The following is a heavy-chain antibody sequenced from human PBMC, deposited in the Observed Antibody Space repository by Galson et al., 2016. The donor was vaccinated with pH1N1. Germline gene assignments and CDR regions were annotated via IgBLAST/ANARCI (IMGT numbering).Heavy chain of an antibody. CDR2: VYYSGDT. Sequence: SETLSLTCTVSGDSITSTGSYWGWFRQPPGKGLEWIASVYYSGDTYYNPSLNSRVTLSVATSKRYFSLNLSSVTAADTAGYYCARGRSSKWGGSVYFDYWGQETRVTVSS. D-gene: IGHD6-13*01. CDR3: ARGRSSKWGGSVYFDY. J-gene: IGHJ4*02. CDR1: GDSITSTGSY. V-gene: IGHV4-39*07.